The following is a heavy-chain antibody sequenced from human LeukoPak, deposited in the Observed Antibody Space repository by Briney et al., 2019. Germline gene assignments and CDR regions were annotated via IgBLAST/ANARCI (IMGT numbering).Heavy chain of an antibody. CDR2: IFTSGIT. J-gene: IGHJ6*03. D-gene: IGHD3-10*01. CDR1: GGSISIYY. Sequence: PSETLSLTCAVSGGSISIYYWNWIRQPAAKGLELIGRIFTSGITNYDPSLKSRVNMSVDTSKNQFSLNLSSVTAADTAVYYCARESSGDYYNPLGYMDVWGKGTTVTVSS. CDR3: ARESSGDYYNPLGYMDV. V-gene: IGHV4-4*07.